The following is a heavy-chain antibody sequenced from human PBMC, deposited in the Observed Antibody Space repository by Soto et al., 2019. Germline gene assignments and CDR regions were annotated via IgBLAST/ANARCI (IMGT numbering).Heavy chain of an antibody. CDR3: AREGLEPNSGSYGY. J-gene: IGHJ4*02. CDR2: IYHSGST. D-gene: IGHD1-26*01. CDR1: GGSISSSNW. Sequence: PSETLSLTCAVSGGSISSSNWWSWVRQPPGKGLEWIGEIYHSGSTNYNPSLKSRVTISVDKSKNQFSLKLSSVTAADTAVYYCAREGLEPNSGSYGYWGQGTLVTVSS. V-gene: IGHV4-4*02.